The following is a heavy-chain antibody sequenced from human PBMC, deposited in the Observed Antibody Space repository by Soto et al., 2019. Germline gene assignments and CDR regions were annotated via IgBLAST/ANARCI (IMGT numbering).Heavy chain of an antibody. CDR1: GGTFSNYA. CDR3: FLSRSRTMDV. Sequence: QVQLVQSGAEVKEPGSSVKVSCKASGGTFSNYAFSWVRQAPGQGLQWMGGIIPISGTPNYALRFQERVTIAADESTSTVYMALNSLKSEDSACYYGFLSRSRTMDVWGQGTTVTVSS. D-gene: IGHD3-3*01. CDR2: IIPISGTP. V-gene: IGHV1-69*01. J-gene: IGHJ6*02.